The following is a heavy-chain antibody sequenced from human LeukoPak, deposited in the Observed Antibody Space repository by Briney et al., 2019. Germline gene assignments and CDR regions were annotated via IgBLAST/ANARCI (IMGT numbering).Heavy chain of an antibody. CDR3: ARDKGGITIFGVVIRDDAFDI. CDR2: SSAYNGNT. Sequence: GSSVKVSCKASGGTFSGYAISWVRQAPGQGLEWMGWSSAYNGNTNYAQKLQGRVTMTTDTSTSTAYMELRSLRSDDTAVYYCARDKGGITIFGVVIRDDAFDIWGQGTMVTVSS. V-gene: IGHV1-18*01. J-gene: IGHJ3*02. CDR1: GGTFSGYA. D-gene: IGHD3-3*01.